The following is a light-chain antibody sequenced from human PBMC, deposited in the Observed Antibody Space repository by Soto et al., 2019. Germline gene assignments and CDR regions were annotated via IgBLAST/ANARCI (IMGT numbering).Light chain of an antibody. V-gene: IGKV1-39*01. CDR2: GAS. J-gene: IGKJ1*01. CDR3: HQTYSTPGT. CDR1: QSIDRD. Sequence: DIHMIQSPSSLSASVGDRVMITCRASQSIDRDLSWYLEKPGKAPKLLIFGASSLQSGVPSRFSGSGSGTHFTLSISSLQPADFGSYYCHQTYSTPGTFGQGTKLEIK.